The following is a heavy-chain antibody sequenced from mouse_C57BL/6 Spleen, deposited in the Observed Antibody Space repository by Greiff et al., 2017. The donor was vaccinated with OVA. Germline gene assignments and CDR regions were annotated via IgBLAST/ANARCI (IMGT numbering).Heavy chain of an antibody. V-gene: IGHV1-9*01. CDR3: ARLATVVSDD. CDR1: GYTFTGYW. J-gene: IGHJ2*01. Sequence: QVQLKQSGAELMKPGASVKLSCKATGYTFTGYWIEWVKQRPGHGLEWIGEILPGSGSTNYNEKFKGKATFTADTSSNTAYMQLSSLTTEDSASYYCARLATVVSDDWGKGTTLTVSS. CDR2: ILPGSGST. D-gene: IGHD1-1*01.